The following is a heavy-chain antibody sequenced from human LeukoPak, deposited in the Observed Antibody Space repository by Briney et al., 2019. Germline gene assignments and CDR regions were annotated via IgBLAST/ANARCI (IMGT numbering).Heavy chain of an antibody. CDR1: GFSFSTFG. CDR3: GRDSLGGDY. J-gene: IGHJ4*02. D-gene: IGHD3-16*01. V-gene: IGHV3-33*08. Sequence: GRSLRLSCAVSGFSFSTFGMHWARRAPGKGLEWVAVIWNDGSKKFYAESVKGRFTISRDNSQNTLYLQMNRLRAEDTAVYYCGRDSLGGDYWGQGTLVTVSS. CDR2: IWNDGSKK.